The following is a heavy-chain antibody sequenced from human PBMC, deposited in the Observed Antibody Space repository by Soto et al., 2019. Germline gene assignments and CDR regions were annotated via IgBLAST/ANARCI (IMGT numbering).Heavy chain of an antibody. CDR1: GGSISSYY. CDR2: IYYSGST. D-gene: IGHD2-15*01. Sequence: SETLSLTCTVSGGSISSYYWSWIRQPPGKGLEWIGYIYYSGSTNYNPSLKSRVTISVDTSKNQFSLKLSSVTAADTAVYYCASSQKGSRGLWFDPWGQGTLVTVSS. V-gene: IGHV4-59*01. CDR3: ASSQKGSRGLWFDP. J-gene: IGHJ5*02.